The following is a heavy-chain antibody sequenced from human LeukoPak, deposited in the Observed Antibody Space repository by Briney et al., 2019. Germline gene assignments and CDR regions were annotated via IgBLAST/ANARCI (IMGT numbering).Heavy chain of an antibody. J-gene: IGHJ4*02. V-gene: IGHV3-15*05. D-gene: IGHD2-21*01. Sequence: PGGSLRLSCAASGLNFSSAWMTWVRQAPGKGLEWVGRIKNKTEGGTTDYAAPVKGRFTISRDDSANMLYLQMNSLKIEDTAVYYCTTRKSIWGQGTLVTVSS. CDR1: GLNFSSAW. CDR2: IKNKTEGGTT. CDR3: TTRKSI.